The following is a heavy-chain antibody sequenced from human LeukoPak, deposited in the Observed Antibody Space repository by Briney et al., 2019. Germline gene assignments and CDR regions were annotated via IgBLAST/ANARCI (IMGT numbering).Heavy chain of an antibody. CDR2: INHSGST. CDR1: GGSFSGYY. V-gene: IGHV4-34*01. D-gene: IGHD2-2*02. Sequence: SETLSLTCAVYGGSFSGYYWSWIRQPPGKGLGWIGEINHSGSTNYNPSLKSRVTISVDTSKNQFSLKLSSVTAADTAVYYCARKGGYCSSTSCYTFRNYFDYWGQGTLVTVSS. J-gene: IGHJ4*02. CDR3: ARKGGYCSSTSCYTFRNYFDY.